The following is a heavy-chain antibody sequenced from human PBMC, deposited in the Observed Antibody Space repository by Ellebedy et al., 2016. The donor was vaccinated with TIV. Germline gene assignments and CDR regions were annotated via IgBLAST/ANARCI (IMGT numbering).Heavy chain of an antibody. J-gene: IGHJ3*02. Sequence: GGSLRLSCAASRFSFSSYWMSWVRQPPGKGLEWVANINQDGSDKYYVDSVKGRFTISRDKPKNSLYLHMNSLRAEDTAVYYCATDGSYGDYLSPAHAFENWGQGTMVIVSS. CDR2: INQDGSDK. CDR1: RFSFSSYW. V-gene: IGHV3-7*01. CDR3: ATDGSYGDYLSPAHAFEN. D-gene: IGHD4-17*01.